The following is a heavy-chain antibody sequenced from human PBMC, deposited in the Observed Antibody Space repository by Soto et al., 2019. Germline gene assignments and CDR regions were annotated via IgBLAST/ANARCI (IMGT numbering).Heavy chain of an antibody. Sequence: PGESLKISCKGSGYSFTSYWISWVRQMPGKGLEWMGRIDPSDSYTNYSPSFQGHVTISADKSISTAYLQWSSLKASDTAMYYCASTPDYYDSSGYRDYWGQGTLVTLSS. CDR3: ASTPDYYDSSGYRDY. CDR1: GYSFTSYW. J-gene: IGHJ4*02. CDR2: IDPSDSYT. D-gene: IGHD3-22*01. V-gene: IGHV5-10-1*01.